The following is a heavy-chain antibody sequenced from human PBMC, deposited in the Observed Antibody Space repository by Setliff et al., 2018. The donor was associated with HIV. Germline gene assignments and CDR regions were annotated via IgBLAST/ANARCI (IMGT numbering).Heavy chain of an antibody. CDR3: SRVGTLINSPWDFFDY. V-gene: IGHV3-30*03. J-gene: IGHJ4*02. D-gene: IGHD1-1*01. Sequence: GGSLRLSCAASGFTFSDYGMHWVRQAPGKGLEWVAVISYDGRNKYYADSVKGRFTISRDDSKNTLYLQMNSLSVEDTAVYYCSRVGTLINSPWDFFDYWGQGTLVTVSS. CDR2: ISYDGRNK. CDR1: GFTFSDYG.